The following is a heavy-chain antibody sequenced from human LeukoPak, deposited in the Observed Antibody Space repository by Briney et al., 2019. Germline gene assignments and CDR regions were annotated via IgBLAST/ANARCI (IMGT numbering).Heavy chain of an antibody. V-gene: IGHV1-2*06. Sequence: AASVKVSCKASGYTFTGYYIHWVRQAPGQGLEWMGRINPNNGGTNYAQKFRGRVTMTRDMSMSTAYMELSRLRSVDTAVYYCAGEDNSSGYRPFDIWGQGTMVTVPS. CDR2: INPNNGGT. J-gene: IGHJ3*02. CDR3: AGEDNSSGYRPFDI. D-gene: IGHD3-22*01. CDR1: GYTFTGYY.